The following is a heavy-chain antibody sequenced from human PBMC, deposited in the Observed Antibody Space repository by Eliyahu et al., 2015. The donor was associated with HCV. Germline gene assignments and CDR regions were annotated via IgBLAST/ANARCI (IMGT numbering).Heavy chain of an antibody. CDR1: GFDXXNXD. D-gene: IGHD5-12*01. Sequence: VQLLESGGAFVQPGGSLRLXCXASGFDXXNXDMNWVRQAPGKGPGWVXTTSGSGSSAXYADSVNGRFTISRDNSENTVFLRINELRDEDTAVYYCARELLASFSGSVANFFDFWGQGTVVTVSS. CDR3: ARELLASFSGSVANFFDF. V-gene: IGHV3-23*01. CDR2: TSGSGSSA. J-gene: IGHJ4*02.